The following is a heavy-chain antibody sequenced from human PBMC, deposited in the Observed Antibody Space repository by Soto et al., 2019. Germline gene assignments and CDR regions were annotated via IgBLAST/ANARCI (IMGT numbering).Heavy chain of an antibody. J-gene: IGHJ4*02. V-gene: IGHV3-23*01. CDR3: AKDLRHRAAAGRLDN. Sequence: PGGSVRLSCAASGFTFSIYAMSWVRQAPGKGLEWVSAISGSGGSTYYADSVKGRFTISRDNSKNTLYLQMNSLRAEDTAVYYCAKDLRHRAAAGRLDNWGQGTLVPVSS. D-gene: IGHD6-13*01. CDR1: GFTFSIYA. CDR2: ISGSGGST.